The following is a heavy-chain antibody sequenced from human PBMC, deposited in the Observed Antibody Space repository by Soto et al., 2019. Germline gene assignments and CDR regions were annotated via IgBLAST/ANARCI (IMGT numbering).Heavy chain of an antibody. D-gene: IGHD6-19*01. CDR1: GFTFSSYA. V-gene: IGHV3-30-3*01. CDR3: ARDTRAGIAVAGTPDY. Sequence: ESGGGVVQPGRSLRLSCAASGFTFSSYAMHWVRQAPGKGLEWVAVISYDGSNKYYADSVKGRFTISRDNSKNTLYLQMNSLRAEDTAVYYCARDTRAGIAVAGTPDYWGQGTLVTVSS. CDR2: ISYDGSNK. J-gene: IGHJ4*02.